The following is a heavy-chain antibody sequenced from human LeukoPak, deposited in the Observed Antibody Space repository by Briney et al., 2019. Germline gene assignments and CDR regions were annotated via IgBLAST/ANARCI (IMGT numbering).Heavy chain of an antibody. Sequence: GGSLRLSCAASGLTFSSYAMHWVRQAPGKGLEWVAVISHDGSNKYYADSVKGRFTISRDNSKNTLYLQMNSLRAEDTAVYYCARERVRGVITLFDYWGQGTLVTVSS. V-gene: IGHV3-30*01. D-gene: IGHD3-10*01. CDR1: GLTFSSYA. CDR2: ISHDGSNK. J-gene: IGHJ4*02. CDR3: ARERVRGVITLFDY.